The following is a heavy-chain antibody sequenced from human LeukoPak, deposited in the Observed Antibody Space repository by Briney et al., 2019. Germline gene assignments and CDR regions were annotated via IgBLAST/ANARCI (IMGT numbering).Heavy chain of an antibody. CDR3: AKAGSIRFDY. V-gene: IGHV3-23*01. D-gene: IGHD1-26*01. Sequence: GGSLRLSCAASGFTFSSYAMSWVRQAPGKGLEWVSGISGRDGTTYYADSVKGRFTISRDNSKNTLYLQMNSLRAEDTAVYYCAKAGSIRFDYWGQGTLVTVSS. CDR2: ISGRDGTT. CDR1: GFTFSSYA. J-gene: IGHJ4*02.